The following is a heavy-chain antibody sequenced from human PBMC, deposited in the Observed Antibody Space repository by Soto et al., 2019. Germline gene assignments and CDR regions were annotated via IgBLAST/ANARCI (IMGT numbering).Heavy chain of an antibody. CDR3: SRGIFGYYGX. V-gene: IGHV3-49*04. CDR1: GFSFSEHA. J-gene: IGHJ4*02. Sequence: GGSLRLSCNCSGFSFSEHAMTWVRQAPGKGLEWVFLIRNTPYGGTTDYAASVRGRFTISRYDSESIAYLQMNSLKTEDSGVYYCSRGIFGYYGXWGPGTLVTVSX. CDR2: IRNTPYGGTT. D-gene: IGHD2-2*03.